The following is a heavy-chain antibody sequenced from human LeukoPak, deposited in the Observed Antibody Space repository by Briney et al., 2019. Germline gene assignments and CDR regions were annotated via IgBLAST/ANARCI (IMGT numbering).Heavy chain of an antibody. V-gene: IGHV1-18*01. J-gene: IGHJ3*02. CDR2: ISGNTGNT. Sequence: ASVKVSCKASGYTFSNYAISWVRQAPGQGLEWMGWISGNTGNTNYAQNLQGRVTMTTDTSTSTAYMELRSLRSDDTAVYYCAGDDAFDIWGQGTMVTVSS. CDR3: AGDDAFDI. CDR1: GYTFSNYA.